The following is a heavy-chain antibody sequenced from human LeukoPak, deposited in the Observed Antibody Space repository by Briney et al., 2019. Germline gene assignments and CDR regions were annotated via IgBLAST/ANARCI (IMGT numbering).Heavy chain of an antibody. CDR3: ARGRRFDY. V-gene: IGHV4-34*01. Sequence: SETLSLTCAVYGGSLSGYYWSWIRQPPGKGLEWIGEINHSGSTNYNPSLKSRVTISVDTSKNQFSLKLSSVTAADTAVYYCARGRRFDYWGQGTLVTVSS. D-gene: IGHD1-14*01. CDR1: GGSLSGYY. J-gene: IGHJ4*02. CDR2: INHSGST.